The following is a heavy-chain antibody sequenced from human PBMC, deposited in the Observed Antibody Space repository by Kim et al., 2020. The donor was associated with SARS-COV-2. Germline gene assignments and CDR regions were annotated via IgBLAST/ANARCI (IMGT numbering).Heavy chain of an antibody. V-gene: IGHV3-23*01. J-gene: IGHJ4*02. Sequence: GGSLRLSCAASGFTLNNYVMSWVRQAPGKGLEWVSTISGSGDSTDYADSVKGRFTISRDSSKITLYLQMSSLRAEDTAVYYCAKVAGYTYGYPFDYWGQGTLVTVSS. D-gene: IGHD5-18*01. CDR3: AKVAGYTYGYPFDY. CDR1: GFTLNNYV. CDR2: ISGSGDST.